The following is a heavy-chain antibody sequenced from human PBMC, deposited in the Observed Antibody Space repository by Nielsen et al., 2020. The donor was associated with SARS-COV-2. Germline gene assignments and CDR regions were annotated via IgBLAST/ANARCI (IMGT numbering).Heavy chain of an antibody. V-gene: IGHV4-39*01. CDR3: ASGRRGRSFYYYMDV. CDR2: IYYSGST. CDR1: GGSFSSGNYY. Sequence: SETLSLTCTVSGGSFSSGNYYWSWMRQPPGKGLEWIGDIYYSGSTYYNLSLESRASMAADTSKTQFSLRLTSVTAADTAVYYCASGRRGRSFYYYMDVCGKGTAVTVSS. J-gene: IGHJ6*03. D-gene: IGHD2-15*01.